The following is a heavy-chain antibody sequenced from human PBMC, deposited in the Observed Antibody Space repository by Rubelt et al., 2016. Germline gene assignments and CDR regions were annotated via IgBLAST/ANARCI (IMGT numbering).Heavy chain of an antibody. CDR2: INHSGST. Sequence: QVQLQQWGAGLLKPSETLSLTCAVYGGSFSGYYWSWIRQPPGKGLEWIGEINHSGSTNYNPSLKSRVTISVDTSKNQFSLKLSSVTAADTAVYYCARPHDGYNFGYFDYWGQGTLVTVSS. V-gene: IGHV4-34*01. CDR1: GGSFSGYY. CDR3: ARPHDGYNFGYFDY. D-gene: IGHD5-24*01. J-gene: IGHJ4*02.